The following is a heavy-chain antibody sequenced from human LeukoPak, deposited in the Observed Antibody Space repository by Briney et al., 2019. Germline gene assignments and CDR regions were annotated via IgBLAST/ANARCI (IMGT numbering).Heavy chain of an antibody. CDR2: IIPIFGTA. CDR3: ARGHRDSSGREYFQH. D-gene: IGHD3-22*01. Sequence: ASVKVSCKASGGTFSSYAISWVRQAPGQGLEWMGGIIPIFGTANYAQKFQGRVTITTDESTSTAYMELSSLRSEDTAVYYCARGHRDSSGREYFQHWGQGTLVTVSS. CDR1: GGTFSSYA. J-gene: IGHJ1*01. V-gene: IGHV1-69*05.